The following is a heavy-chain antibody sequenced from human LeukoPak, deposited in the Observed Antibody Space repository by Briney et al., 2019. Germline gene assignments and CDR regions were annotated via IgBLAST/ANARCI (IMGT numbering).Heavy chain of an antibody. CDR1: GGSISSGGYY. CDR2: IYHSGST. CDR3: ARAPIDSNSWYQAFDI. D-gene: IGHD6-13*01. J-gene: IGHJ3*02. V-gene: IGHV4-30-2*01. Sequence: PSETLSLTCTVSGGSISSGGYYWSWIRQPPGKGLEWIGYIYHSGSTYYNPSLKSRVTISVDRSKNQFSLKLSSVTAEDTAVYYCARAPIDSNSWYQAFDIWGQGTMVTVSS.